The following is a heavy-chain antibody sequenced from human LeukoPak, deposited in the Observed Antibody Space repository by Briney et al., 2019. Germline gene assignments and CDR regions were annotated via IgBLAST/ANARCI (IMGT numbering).Heavy chain of an antibody. CDR2: IYTSGST. V-gene: IGHV4-4*07. CDR1: GGSISSYY. CDR3: ARERGGESIAAADPFDY. Sequence: PSETLSLTCTVSGGSISSYYWSWIRQPAGKGLEWIGRIYTSGSTNYNPSLKSRVTMSVDTSKNQFSLKLSSVTAADTAVYYCARERGGESIAAADPFDYWGQGTLVTVSS. D-gene: IGHD6-13*01. J-gene: IGHJ4*02.